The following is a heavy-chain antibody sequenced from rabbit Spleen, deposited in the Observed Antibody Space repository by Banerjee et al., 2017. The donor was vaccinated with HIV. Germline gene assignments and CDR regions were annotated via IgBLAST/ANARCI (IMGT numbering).Heavy chain of an antibody. CDR3: ARSAGDGDGRFNL. D-gene: IGHD2-1*01. Sequence: QSLEESGGGLVKPGASLTLTCKASGFSFNSGYDMCWVRQAPGKGLEWIACIYAGSSGSTYSAIWAKGRFTISKTSSTTVTLQMTSLTAADTATYFCARSAGDGDGRFNLWGQGTLVTVS. CDR2: IYAGSSGST. J-gene: IGHJ4*01. V-gene: IGHV1S40*01. CDR1: GFSFNSGYD.